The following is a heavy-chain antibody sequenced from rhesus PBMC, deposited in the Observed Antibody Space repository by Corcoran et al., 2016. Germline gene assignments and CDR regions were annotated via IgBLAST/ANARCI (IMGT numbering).Heavy chain of an antibody. Sequence: QLQLQESGPGLVKPSETLSLTCAVSGGSIYGYSWSWIRQPPGEGLEWIGDFDVNFLGTHDNPSLKSQVTISKDTSKNQFSLNLRSVRAADTAVYYCARRGNFDAFDFWGQGLRVTVSS. J-gene: IGHJ3*01. CDR2: FDVNFLGT. CDR3: ARRGNFDAFDF. CDR1: GGSIYGYS. V-gene: IGHV4-81*01.